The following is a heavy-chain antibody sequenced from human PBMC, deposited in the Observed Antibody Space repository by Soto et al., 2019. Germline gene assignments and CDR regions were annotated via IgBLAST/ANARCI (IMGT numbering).Heavy chain of an antibody. D-gene: IGHD6-19*01. V-gene: IGHV3-23*01. Sequence: GGSLRLSCAASGFTFSSYAMSWVRQAPGKGLEWVSAISGSGGSTYYADSVKGRFTISRDNSKNTLYLQMNSLRAEDTAVYYCATSISGYSSGWYRFFAFDIWGQGTVVTVSS. J-gene: IGHJ3*02. CDR1: GFTFSSYA. CDR3: ATSISGYSSGWYRFFAFDI. CDR2: ISGSGGST.